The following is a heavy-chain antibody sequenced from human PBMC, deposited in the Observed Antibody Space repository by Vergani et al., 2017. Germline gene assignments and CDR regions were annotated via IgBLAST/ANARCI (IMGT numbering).Heavy chain of an antibody. CDR1: GGSISSYY. CDR3: AGSISTRGFDP. V-gene: IGHV4-4*09. Sequence: QVQLQESGPGLVKPSETLSLTCTVSGGSISSYYWSWIRQPPGKGLEWIGYIYTSGSTYYNPSLKSRVTISVDTSKNQFSLKLSSVTAADTAVYYCAGSISTRGFDPWGQGTLVTVSS. D-gene: IGHD3-3*02. CDR2: IYTSGST. J-gene: IGHJ5*02.